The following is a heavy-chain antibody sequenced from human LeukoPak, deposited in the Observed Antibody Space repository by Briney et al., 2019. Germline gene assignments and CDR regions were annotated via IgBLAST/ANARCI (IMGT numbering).Heavy chain of an antibody. CDR2: IYYSGST. Sequence: SETLSPTCTVSGGSISSSSYYWGWIRQPPGKGLEWIGSIYYSGSTYYNPSLKSRVTISVDTSKNQFSLKLSSVTAADTAVYYCARAGYSYGYYYYYYMDVWGKGTTVTVSS. CDR3: ARAGYSYGYYYYYYMDV. D-gene: IGHD5-18*01. J-gene: IGHJ6*03. V-gene: IGHV4-39*07. CDR1: GGSISSSSYY.